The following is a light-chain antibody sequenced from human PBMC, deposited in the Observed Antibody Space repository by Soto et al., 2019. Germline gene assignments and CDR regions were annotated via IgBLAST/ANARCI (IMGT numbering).Light chain of an antibody. CDR1: NIGSKS. V-gene: IGLV3-21*02. Sequence: SYVLSQPPSVSVAPGQTARITCGGDNIGSKSVHWDQGTPGQAPVLVVHDDSDRPSGIPDRFSGSNAGNTATLPITRVEAPDEADYFGQVWDPDTDHVIFGGGTKVTVL. CDR3: QVWDPDTDHVI. CDR2: DDS. J-gene: IGLJ2*01.